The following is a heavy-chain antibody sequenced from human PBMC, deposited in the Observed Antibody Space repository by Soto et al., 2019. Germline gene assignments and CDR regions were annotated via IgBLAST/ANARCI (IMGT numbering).Heavy chain of an antibody. D-gene: IGHD2-2*01. CDR3: ARRGCSSTSCFPSYWYFDL. V-gene: IGHV4-39*01. CDR2: IYYSGST. CDR1: GGSISSSSYY. J-gene: IGHJ2*01. Sequence: QLQLQESGPGLVKPSETLSLTCTVSGGSISSSSYYWGWIRQPPGKGLEWIGSIYYSGSTYYNPSLKGRVPISGNTSKNQFSLKVSSVTAADTAVYYCARRGCSSTSCFPSYWYFDLWGRGTLVTVSS.